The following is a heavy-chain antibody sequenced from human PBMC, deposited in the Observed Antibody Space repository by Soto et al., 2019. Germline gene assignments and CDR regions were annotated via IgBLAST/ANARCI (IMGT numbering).Heavy chain of an antibody. CDR1: GFTFSDYA. J-gene: IGHJ5*02. D-gene: IGHD2-8*02. CDR3: VKGVVGCCCCTVSCPHWLDP. Sequence: GVSLRLSFSASGFTFSDYAMHWIRRAPGMGLEHLCGISRTGLNTYCADSVRGRFTISRYNSNNTLHLRMSSLRDEDTAVYYCVKGVVGCCCCTVSCPHWLDPWGQGTVVTVSS. V-gene: IGHV3-64D*08. CDR2: ISRTGLNT.